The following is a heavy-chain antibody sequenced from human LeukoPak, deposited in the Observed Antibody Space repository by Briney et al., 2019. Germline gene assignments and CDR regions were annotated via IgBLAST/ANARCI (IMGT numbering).Heavy chain of an antibody. J-gene: IGHJ4*02. D-gene: IGHD4-17*01. V-gene: IGHV1-24*01. CDR1: GYTLTGLS. CDR2: FDPEDGET. CDR3: ATDLNSDGDYVY. Sequence: ASVKVSCKVSGYTLTGLSMHWVRQAPGKGLEWMGGFDPEDGETIYAQKFQGRVTMTEDTSTDTAYMELSSLRSEDTAVYYCATDLNSDGDYVYWGQGTLVTVSS.